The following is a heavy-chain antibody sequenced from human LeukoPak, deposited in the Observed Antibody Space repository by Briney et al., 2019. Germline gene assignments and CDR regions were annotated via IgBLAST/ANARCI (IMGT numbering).Heavy chain of an antibody. D-gene: IGHD6-19*01. CDR2: ISYDGSNK. V-gene: IGHV3-30*18. CDR3: AKALLAVAGY. CDR1: GFTFSSYG. J-gene: IGHJ4*02. Sequence: GGSLRLSCAASGFTFSSYGMHWVRQAPGKGLEWVAVISYDGSNKYYADSVKGRFTISRDNSKNTLYLQMNSLRAEDTAVYYCAKALLAVAGYWGQGTLVTVSS.